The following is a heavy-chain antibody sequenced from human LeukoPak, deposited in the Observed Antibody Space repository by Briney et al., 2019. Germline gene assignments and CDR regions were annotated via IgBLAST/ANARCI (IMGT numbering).Heavy chain of an antibody. D-gene: IGHD3-10*01. Sequence: GESLKISCKGSGYSFTSYWIGWVRQMPGKGLEWMGIIYPGDSDTRYSPSFQGQVTISADKSISTAYLQWSSLKASDTAMYYCARQSVTVLRGTYYYNMDVWGKGTTVTVSS. CDR2: IYPGDSDT. V-gene: IGHV5-51*01. CDR1: GYSFTSYW. J-gene: IGHJ6*03. CDR3: ARQSVTVLRGTYYYNMDV.